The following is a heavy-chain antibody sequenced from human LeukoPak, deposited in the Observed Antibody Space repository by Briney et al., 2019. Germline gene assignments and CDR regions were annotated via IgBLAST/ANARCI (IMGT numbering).Heavy chain of an antibody. D-gene: IGHD3-9*01. J-gene: IGHJ4*02. Sequence: PGGSLRLSCAASGFTFSSYWMSWVRQAPGKGLEWVSYISSSSSTIYYADSVKGRFTISRDNAKNSLYLQMNGLRAEDTAVYYCARERRYYDILTGYYQGDDYWGQGTLVTVSS. CDR3: ARERRYYDILTGYYQGDDY. CDR1: GFTFSSYW. V-gene: IGHV3-48*04. CDR2: ISSSSSTI.